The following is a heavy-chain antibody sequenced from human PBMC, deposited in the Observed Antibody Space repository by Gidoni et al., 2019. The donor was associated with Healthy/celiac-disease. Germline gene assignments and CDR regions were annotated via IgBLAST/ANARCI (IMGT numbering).Heavy chain of an antibody. CDR1: GFIFRNYG. CDR2: IWYDGSNK. CDR3: AGRIAVAGPGDALDY. D-gene: IGHD6-19*01. Sequence: QVQVVESGGGVVQPGRSLRLSCAASGFIFRNYGMHWVRQAPGKGLEWVAVIWYDGSNKYYADSVKGRFTISRDNSKNTVYLQMNSLRTEDTAVYYCAGRIAVAGPGDALDYWGQGTLVTVSS. J-gene: IGHJ4*02. V-gene: IGHV3-33*01.